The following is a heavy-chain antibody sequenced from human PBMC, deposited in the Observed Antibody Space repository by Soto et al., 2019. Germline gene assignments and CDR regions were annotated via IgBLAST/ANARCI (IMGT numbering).Heavy chain of an antibody. D-gene: IGHD3-22*01. CDR3: ARELASGSHIGY. CDR2: IIPILGTA. CDR1: GGTFSSYA. Sequence: QVQLVQSGAEVKKPGSSVKVSCKASGGTFSSYAISWVRQAPGQGLEWMGGIIPILGTANYAQKFKGRVTITADESTSAACMELSSLRCEDTAVYYCARELASGSHIGYWGQATLVTVSS. V-gene: IGHV1-69*01. J-gene: IGHJ4*02.